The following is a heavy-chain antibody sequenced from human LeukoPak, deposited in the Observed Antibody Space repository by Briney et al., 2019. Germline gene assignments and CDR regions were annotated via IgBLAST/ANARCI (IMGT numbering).Heavy chain of an antibody. D-gene: IGHD1-26*01. J-gene: IGHJ6*02. V-gene: IGHV3-33*01. Sequence: PGRSLRLSCAASGFTFSSYGMHWVRQAPGKGLEWVAVIWYDGSNKYYADSVKGRFTISRDNSKNTLYLQMNSLRAEDTAVYYCARYDSGSTFNYYYGMDVWGQGTTVTVSS. CDR1: GFTFSSYG. CDR2: IWYDGSNK. CDR3: ARYDSGSTFNYYYGMDV.